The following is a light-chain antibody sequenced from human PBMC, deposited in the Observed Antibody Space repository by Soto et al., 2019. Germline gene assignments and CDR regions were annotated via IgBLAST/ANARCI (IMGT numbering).Light chain of an antibody. J-gene: IGKJ5*01. CDR1: QNVDIY. CDR2: DAT. Sequence: ETVLTQSPATLSLSPGERATLSCRASQNVDIYVAWYQQKPGQAPRLLIYDATNRATGIPARFSGSGSGTDFTLTISRLEPEDFAVYYCQQRKYWPPITFGQGTRLEIK. V-gene: IGKV3-11*01. CDR3: QQRKYWPPIT.